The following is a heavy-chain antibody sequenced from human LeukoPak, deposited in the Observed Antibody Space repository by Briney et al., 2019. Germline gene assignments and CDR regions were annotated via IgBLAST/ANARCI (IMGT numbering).Heavy chain of an antibody. CDR2: VYHSGGGNK. CDR3: ARVGGDYGDLEDAFDV. D-gene: IGHD4-17*01. J-gene: IGHJ3*01. CDR1: GGSLSTTNW. V-gene: IGHV4-4*02. Sequence: SGTLSLTCAVSGGSLSTTNWWVWLRQPPGKGLEWIGEVYHSGGGNKNYNPSLKSRVTISLDTSENQVSLKLRSVTAADTAVYFCARVGGDYGDLEDAFDVWGQGTMVTVSP.